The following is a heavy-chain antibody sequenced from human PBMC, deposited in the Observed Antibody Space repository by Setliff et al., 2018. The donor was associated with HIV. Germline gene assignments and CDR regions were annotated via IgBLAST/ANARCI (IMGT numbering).Heavy chain of an antibody. CDR1: GYTFSHYP. Sequence: ASVKVSCKASGYTFSHYPMHWVRQAPGQRPEWMGWINTGNGNTKYSQKFQDRVTITRDTSADTVYMELSSLRSEDTAVYYCARVYCSGGACYSLNSWSQGALVTVSS. CDR3: ARVYCSGGACYSLNS. D-gene: IGHD2-15*01. J-gene: IGHJ4*02. V-gene: IGHV1-3*04. CDR2: INTGNGNT.